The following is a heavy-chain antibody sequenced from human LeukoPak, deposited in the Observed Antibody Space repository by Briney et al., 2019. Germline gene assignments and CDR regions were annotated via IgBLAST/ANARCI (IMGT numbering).Heavy chain of an antibody. J-gene: IGHJ4*02. Sequence: GGSLRLSCAASGFTFSSYGMHWVRQAPGKGLEWVSYISGSGTTIYYADSVRGRFTISRDNAKNSLFLQMNSLRAEDTAIYYCTREDYYYASGYWGQGTLVTVSS. CDR3: TREDYYYASGY. D-gene: IGHD3-10*01. V-gene: IGHV3-48*04. CDR2: ISGSGTTI. CDR1: GFTFSSYG.